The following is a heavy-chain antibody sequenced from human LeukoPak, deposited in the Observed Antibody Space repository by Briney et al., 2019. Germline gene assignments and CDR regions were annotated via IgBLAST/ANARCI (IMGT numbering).Heavy chain of an antibody. CDR2: IYHSGST. Sequence: PSETLSLTCAVSGGSISSGGYSWSWIRQPPGKGLEWIGYIYHSGSTYYNPSLKSRVTISVDRSKNQFSLKLSSVTAADTAVYYCARTGYCSGWYEWEGIFDYWGQGTLVTVSS. V-gene: IGHV4-30-2*01. J-gene: IGHJ4*02. D-gene: IGHD6-19*01. CDR1: GGSISSGGYS. CDR3: ARTGYCSGWYEWEGIFDY.